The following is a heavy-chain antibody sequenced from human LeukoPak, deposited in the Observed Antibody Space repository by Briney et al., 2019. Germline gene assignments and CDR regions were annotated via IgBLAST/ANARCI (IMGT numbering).Heavy chain of an antibody. D-gene: IGHD2-2*01. CDR3: ASRPGVVVPAGAPSPPYYYYYGMDV. J-gene: IGHJ6*02. CDR1: GGSINSTTHY. V-gene: IGHV4-39*02. Sequence: PSETLSLTCIVSGGSINSTTHYWGYIRQPPGKGLEWIGSMYYSGSTYYNSSVKSRVTISVHTSKNHFSLKLSSMTAADTAVYYCASRPGVVVPAGAPSPPYYYYYGMDVWGQGTTVTVSS. CDR2: MYYSGST.